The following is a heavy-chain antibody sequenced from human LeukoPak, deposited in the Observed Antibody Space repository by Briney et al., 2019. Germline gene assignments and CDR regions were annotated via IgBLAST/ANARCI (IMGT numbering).Heavy chain of an antibody. D-gene: IGHD1-14*01. Sequence: GGSLRLSCEASGFTFSSYGMHWVRQAPGKGLEWVAIIWYDGSNKYYADSVKGRFTISRDNSKNTLYLQMNSLRAEDTAVYYCAKGNRPYYYMDVWGKGTTVTVSS. J-gene: IGHJ6*03. CDR3: AKGNRPYYYMDV. CDR1: GFTFSSYG. CDR2: IWYDGSNK. V-gene: IGHV3-33*06.